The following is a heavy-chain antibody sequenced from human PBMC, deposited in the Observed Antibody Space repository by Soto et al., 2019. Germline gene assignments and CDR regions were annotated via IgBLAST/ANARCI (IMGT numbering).Heavy chain of an antibody. Sequence: KPSETLSLTCAVYGGSFSGYYWSWIRQPPGKGLEWIGEINHSGSTNYNPSLKSRVTISVDTSKNQFSLKLSSVTAADTAVYYCARLPWYSSGWNDPWGQGTLVTVSS. CDR1: GGSFSGYY. V-gene: IGHV4-34*01. CDR3: ARLPWYSSGWNDP. J-gene: IGHJ5*02. CDR2: INHSGST. D-gene: IGHD6-19*01.